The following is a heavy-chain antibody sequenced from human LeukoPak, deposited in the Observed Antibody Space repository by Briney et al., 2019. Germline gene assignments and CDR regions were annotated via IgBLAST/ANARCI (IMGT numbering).Heavy chain of an antibody. CDR2: ISGSGGST. CDR1: GFTFSSYA. J-gene: IGHJ5*02. V-gene: IGHV3-23*01. Sequence: GGSLRLSCAASGFTFSSYAMSWVRQAPGKGLEWVSAISGSGGSTYYADSVKGRFTISRDNSKNTLYLQMNSLRAEDTAVYYCAKVGVVVPAAISWFDPWGQGTLVTVSS. D-gene: IGHD2-2*01. CDR3: AKVGVVVPAAISWFDP.